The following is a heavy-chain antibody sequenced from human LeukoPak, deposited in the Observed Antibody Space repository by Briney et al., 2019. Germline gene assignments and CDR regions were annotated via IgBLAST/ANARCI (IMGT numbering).Heavy chain of an antibody. CDR2: IKQDGSEK. D-gene: IGHD1-26*01. V-gene: IGHV3-7*01. J-gene: IGHJ4*02. Sequence: GSLRLSCAASGFTFSGYWMSWVRPAPGKGLEWVANIKQDGSEKYFVDSVGGRFTISRDNAKNSLYLEMNSLRAEDTAVYYCARDKAVGPTLLDYWGQGTLVTVSS. CDR1: GFTFSGYW. CDR3: ARDKAVGPTLLDY.